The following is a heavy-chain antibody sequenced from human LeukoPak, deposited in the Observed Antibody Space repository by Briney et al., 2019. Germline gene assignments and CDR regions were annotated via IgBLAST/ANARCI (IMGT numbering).Heavy chain of an antibody. CDR3: ARGLGYCSGGSCYYTPYYFDY. V-gene: IGHV1-69*05. Sequence: ASVKVSCKASGGTFSSYAISWVRQAPGQGLEWMGGIIPIFGTANYAQKFQGRVTITTDESTSTAYMELSSLRSEDTAVYYCARGLGYCSGGSCYYTPYYFDYWGQGTLVTVSS. CDR1: GGTFSSYA. J-gene: IGHJ4*02. D-gene: IGHD2-15*01. CDR2: IIPIFGTA.